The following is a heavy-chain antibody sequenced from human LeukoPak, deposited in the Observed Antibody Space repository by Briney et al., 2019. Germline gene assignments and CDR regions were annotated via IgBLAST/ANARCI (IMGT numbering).Heavy chain of an antibody. D-gene: IGHD2-2*01. CDR2: INHSGST. Sequence: SETLSPTCAVYGGSFSGYYWSWIRQPPGKGLEWIGEINHSGSTTYNPSLKSRVTISVDTSKNQFSLKLRSVTAADTAVYYCARDSGQLLSLDYWGQGTLVTVSS. CDR1: GGSFSGYY. CDR3: ARDSGQLLSLDY. J-gene: IGHJ4*02. V-gene: IGHV4-34*01.